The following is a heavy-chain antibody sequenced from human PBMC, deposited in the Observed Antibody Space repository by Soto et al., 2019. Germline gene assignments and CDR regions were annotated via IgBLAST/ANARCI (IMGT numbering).Heavy chain of an antibody. CDR3: ARARGMTTVTPLDY. J-gene: IGHJ4*02. V-gene: IGHV1-2*02. CDR2: INPNSGGT. CDR1: GYTFTGYY. D-gene: IGHD4-4*01. Sequence: GASVKVSCKASGYTFTGYYMHWVRQAPGQGLEWMGWINPNSGGTNYAQKFQGRVTMTRDTSISTAYMELSRLRSDDTAVYYCARARGMTTVTPLDYWGQGTLVTVSS.